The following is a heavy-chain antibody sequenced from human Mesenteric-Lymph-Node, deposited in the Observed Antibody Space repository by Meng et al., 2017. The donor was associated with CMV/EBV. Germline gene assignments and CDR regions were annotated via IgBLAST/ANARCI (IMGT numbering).Heavy chain of an antibody. CDR1: GFTFSNYW. CDR3: ARDPGGWYPYFDF. Sequence: CVASGFTFSNYWMHWVRQAPGKGLVWVSRIKTDGSSTTYTDSVKGRFTVSRDNAKNTLYLQMNSLRAEDTAVYYCARDPGGWYPYFDFWGQGTLVTVSS. J-gene: IGHJ4*02. V-gene: IGHV3-74*01. CDR2: IKTDGSST. D-gene: IGHD6-19*01.